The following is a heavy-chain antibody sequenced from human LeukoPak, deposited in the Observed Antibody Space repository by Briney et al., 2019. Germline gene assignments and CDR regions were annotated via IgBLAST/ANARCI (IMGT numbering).Heavy chain of an antibody. CDR3: ARGLYGGHGLDS. J-gene: IGHJ4*02. D-gene: IGHD4-23*01. CDR1: GGSISSSSYY. Sequence: SETLSLTCTVSGGSISSSSYYWGWIRQPPGKGLEWIGSIYYSGSTNYNPSLKSRVTISVDTSKNQFSLKLSSVTAADTAVYYCARGLYGGHGLDSWGQGTLVTVSS. V-gene: IGHV4-39*07. CDR2: IYYSGST.